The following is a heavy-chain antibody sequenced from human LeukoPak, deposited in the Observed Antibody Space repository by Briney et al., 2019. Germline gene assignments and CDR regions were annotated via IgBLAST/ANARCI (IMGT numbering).Heavy chain of an antibody. CDR2: IIPIFGTA. CDR3: AAHNPHIVVVPAARTPHYYYYYMDV. V-gene: IGHV1-69*13. Sequence: GASVKVSCKASGGTFSSYAISWVRQAPGQGLEWMGGIIPIFGTANYAQKFQGRVTITADESTSTAYMELSSLRSEDTAVYYCAAHNPHIVVVPAARTPHYYYYYMDVWGKGTTVTISS. J-gene: IGHJ6*03. CDR1: GGTFSSYA. D-gene: IGHD2-2*01.